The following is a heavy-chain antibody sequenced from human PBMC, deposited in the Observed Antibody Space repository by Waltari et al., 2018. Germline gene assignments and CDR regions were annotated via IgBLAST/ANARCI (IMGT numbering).Heavy chain of an antibody. CDR1: GGSISSRSYY. CDR2: IYYSGST. D-gene: IGHD6-19*01. Sequence: QLQLQESGPGLVKPSETLSLTCTVSGGSISSRSYYWGWIRQPPGKGLEWIGSIYYSGSTYYNPSLKSRVTISVDTSKNQFSLKLSSVTAADTAVYYCARLDRQAVAGTPDGYWGQGTLVTVSS. V-gene: IGHV4-39*01. CDR3: ARLDRQAVAGTPDGY. J-gene: IGHJ4*02.